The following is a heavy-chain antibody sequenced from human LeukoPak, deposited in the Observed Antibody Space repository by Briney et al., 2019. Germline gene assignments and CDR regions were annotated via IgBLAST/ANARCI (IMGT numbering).Heavy chain of an antibody. V-gene: IGHV1-69*13. J-gene: IGHJ4*02. D-gene: IGHD5-24*01. Sequence: GASVKVSCTASGGTFSSYAISWVRQAPGQGLEWMGGIIPIFGTANYAQKFQGRVTITADESTSTAYMELSSLRSEDTAVYYCARETDRDYYFDYWGQGTLVTVSS. CDR3: ARETDRDYYFDY. CDR1: GGTFSSYA. CDR2: IIPIFGTA.